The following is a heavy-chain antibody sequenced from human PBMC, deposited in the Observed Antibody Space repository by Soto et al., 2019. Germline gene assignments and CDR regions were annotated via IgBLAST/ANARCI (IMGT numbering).Heavy chain of an antibody. CDR2: ISYDGSNK. Sequence: GGSLRLSCAASGFTFSSYGMHWVRQAPGKGLEWVAVISYDGSNKYYADSVKGRFTISRDNSKNTLYLQMNSLRAEDTAVYYCAKDLEYCSGGSCYPIYYFDYWGQGTLVTVSS. CDR1: GFTFSSYG. J-gene: IGHJ4*02. V-gene: IGHV3-30*18. D-gene: IGHD2-15*01. CDR3: AKDLEYCSGGSCYPIYYFDY.